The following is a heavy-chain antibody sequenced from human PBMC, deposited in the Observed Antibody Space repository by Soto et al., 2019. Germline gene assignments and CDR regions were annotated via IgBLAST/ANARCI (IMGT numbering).Heavy chain of an antibody. V-gene: IGHV4-31*03. CDR3: ARFSRGSSGLDY. J-gene: IGHJ4*02. Sequence: SETLSLTCTVSGGSISSGGYYWSWIRQHPGKGLEWIGYIYYSGSTYYNPSLKSRVTISVDTSKNQFSLKLSSVTAAETAVYYCARFSRGSSGLDYWGQGTLVTVSS. D-gene: IGHD3-22*01. CDR2: IYYSGST. CDR1: GGSISSGGYY.